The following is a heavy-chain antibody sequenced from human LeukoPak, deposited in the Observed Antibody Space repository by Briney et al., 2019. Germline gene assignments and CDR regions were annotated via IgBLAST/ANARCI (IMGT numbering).Heavy chain of an antibody. CDR1: GYTLSNFG. D-gene: IGHD2-2*01. Sequence: ASVKVSCKTSGYTLSNFGISRVRQAPGQGLEWMGWISGNNDNPNYGQKFQGRFTMTTDSSTSTAYMELRNLRSDDPAVCYCARDGTSTEDYWGQGTLVTVSS. V-gene: IGHV1-18*01. J-gene: IGHJ4*02. CDR2: ISGNNDNP. CDR3: ARDGTSTEDY.